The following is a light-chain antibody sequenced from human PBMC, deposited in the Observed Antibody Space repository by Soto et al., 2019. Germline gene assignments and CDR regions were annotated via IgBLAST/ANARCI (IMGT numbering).Light chain of an antibody. Sequence: DIPLTQSPIFLSASVGDRVTISCRASQAIFNNLAWYQQKPGKAPNLLIFGASTLQSGVPSRFSGSGSGTEFTLTISSLQPEDFATYYCQQLNSHPRTFGQGTKLEIK. CDR3: QQLNSHPRT. J-gene: IGKJ2*01. V-gene: IGKV1-9*01. CDR1: QAIFNN. CDR2: GAS.